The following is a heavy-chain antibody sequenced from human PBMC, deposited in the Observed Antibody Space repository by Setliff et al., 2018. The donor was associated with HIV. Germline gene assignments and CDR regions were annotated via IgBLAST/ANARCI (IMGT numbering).Heavy chain of an antibody. CDR1: NYTFTSYG. J-gene: IGHJ4*02. Sequence: ASVKVSCKASNYTFTSYGMAWVRQAPGQGLEWMGWISGYNGNTDYAQKFQGRVALTRDTSISAAYMELSGLRSDDTAVYYCAKGQGPVDYWGQGTLVTVSS. CDR3: AKGQGPVDY. CDR2: ISGYNGNT. V-gene: IGHV1-18*01.